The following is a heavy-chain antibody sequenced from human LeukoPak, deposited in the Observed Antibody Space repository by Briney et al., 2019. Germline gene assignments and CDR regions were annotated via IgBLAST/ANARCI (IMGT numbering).Heavy chain of an antibody. CDR3: ARSPYVWGSYRFFYFDY. CDR1: GGFISSYY. Sequence: PSETLSLTCTVSGGFISSYYWSWIRQPPGKGLEWIGYIYYSGSTNYNPSLKSRVTISVDTSKNQFSLKLSSVTAADTAVYYCARSPYVWGSYRFFYFDYWGQGTLVTVSS. V-gene: IGHV4-59*01. D-gene: IGHD3-16*02. J-gene: IGHJ4*02. CDR2: IYYSGST.